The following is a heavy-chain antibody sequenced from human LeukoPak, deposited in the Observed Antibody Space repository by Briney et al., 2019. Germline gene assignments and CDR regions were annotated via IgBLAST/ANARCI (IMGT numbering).Heavy chain of an antibody. CDR1: GFSFSTYI. CDR2: IRSSGADK. V-gene: IGHV3-23*01. Sequence: GGSLRLSCAASGFSFSTYIMSWVRQAPGKGLEWVSSIRSSGADKYYADSVKGRFSISRDNSQDTLSLQMNSLRAEDTAVYYCAKISWDGRGTFDWGRGTLVTVSS. CDR3: AKISWDGRGTFD. J-gene: IGHJ4*02. D-gene: IGHD1/OR15-1a*01.